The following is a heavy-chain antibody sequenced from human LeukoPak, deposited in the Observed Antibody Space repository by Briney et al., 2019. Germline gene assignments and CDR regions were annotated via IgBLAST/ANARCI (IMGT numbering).Heavy chain of an antibody. CDR3: ARAYGDYALDY. Sequence: ASVTVSCKASRYTFTRCYMHCVRQAPAQGREGMGWINPNSGGTNYAQKFQGRVTMTRDTYISTAYMELSRLRSDAAAVYYCARAYGDYALDYWGQGTVVTVSS. CDR2: INPNSGGT. J-gene: IGHJ4*02. D-gene: IGHD4-17*01. V-gene: IGHV1-2*02. CDR1: RYTFTRCY.